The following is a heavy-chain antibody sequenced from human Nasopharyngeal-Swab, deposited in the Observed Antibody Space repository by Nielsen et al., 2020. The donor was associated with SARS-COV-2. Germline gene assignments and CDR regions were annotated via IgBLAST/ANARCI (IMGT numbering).Heavy chain of an antibody. CDR3: AKGSSWEAYNWFDP. V-gene: IGHV3-9*01. J-gene: IGHJ5*02. CDR1: GSTFDDYA. CDR2: ISWNSGSI. Sequence: SLQISCAASGSTFDDYAMHWVRQAPGKGLEWVSGISWNSGSIGYADSVRGRFTISRDNAKNSLYLQMNSLRAEDTALYYCAKGSSWEAYNWFDPWGQGTLVTVSS. D-gene: IGHD1-26*01.